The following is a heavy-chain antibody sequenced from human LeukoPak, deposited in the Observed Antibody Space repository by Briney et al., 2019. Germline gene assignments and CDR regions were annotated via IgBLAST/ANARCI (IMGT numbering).Heavy chain of an antibody. CDR3: ARGQVDEYLGDLSHWSGP. CDR2: ISSRSTHI. CDR1: GFTFSSYT. V-gene: IGHV3-21*06. Sequence: PAGSLRLSCAASGFTFSSYTMKWVRQAPGKGLEWVSSISSRSTHIDYADSVKGRFTISRDNGKGSLYLQMNSLSVEDTAVYYCARGQVDEYLGDLSHWSGPWGRGTLVTVSS. D-gene: IGHD3-16*02. J-gene: IGHJ5*02.